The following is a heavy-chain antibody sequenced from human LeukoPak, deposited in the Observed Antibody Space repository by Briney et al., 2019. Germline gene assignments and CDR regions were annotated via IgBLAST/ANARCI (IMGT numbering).Heavy chain of an antibody. CDR3: ARHIFLGYCSSSSCSFDY. Sequence: SETLSLTCTVSGGSISSYYWIFIRQPPGKGLEWSGYIYYSGSTKYNSSLKSRLTISIDTSKNQFSLKLSSVTAADTAVYYCARHIFLGYCSSSSCSFDYWGQGTLVTVSS. CDR2: IYYSGST. J-gene: IGHJ4*02. V-gene: IGHV4-59*08. CDR1: GGSISSYY. D-gene: IGHD2-2*01.